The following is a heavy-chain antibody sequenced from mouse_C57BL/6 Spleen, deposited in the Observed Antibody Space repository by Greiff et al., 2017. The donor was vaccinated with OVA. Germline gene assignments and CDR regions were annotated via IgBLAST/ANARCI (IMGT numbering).Heavy chain of an antibody. CDR3: AREGDGSVDY. D-gene: IGHD1-1*01. V-gene: IGHV3-6*01. Sequence: EVQRVESGPGLVKPSQSLSLTCSVTGYSITSGYYWNWIRQFPGNKLEWMGYISYDGSNNYNPSLKNRISITRDTSKNQFFLKLNSVTTEDTATYYCAREGDGSVDYWGQGTTLTVSS. CDR2: ISYDGSN. J-gene: IGHJ2*01. CDR1: GYSITSGYY.